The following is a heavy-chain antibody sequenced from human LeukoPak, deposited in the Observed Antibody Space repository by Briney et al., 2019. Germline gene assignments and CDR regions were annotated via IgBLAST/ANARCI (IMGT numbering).Heavy chain of an antibody. CDR1: GFTFSSYA. CDR3: ARGRRYYYYYMDV. Sequence: GSLRLSCAASGFTFSSYAMSWIRQPPGKGLEWIGEINHSGSTNYNPSLKSRVTISVDTSKNQFSLKLSSVTAADTAVYYCARGRRYYYYYMDVWGKGTTVTVSS. CDR2: INHSGST. V-gene: IGHV4-34*01. J-gene: IGHJ6*03.